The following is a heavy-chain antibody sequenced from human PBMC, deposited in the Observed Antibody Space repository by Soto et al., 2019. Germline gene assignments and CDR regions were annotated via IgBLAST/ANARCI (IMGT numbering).Heavy chain of an antibody. V-gene: IGHV3-30-3*01. CDR2: ISYDGSNK. J-gene: IGHJ4*02. CDR3: ARDKRDLRFLEWSYYFDY. CDR1: GFTFSSCA. D-gene: IGHD3-3*01. Sequence: QVQLVESGGGVVQPGRSLRLSCAASGFTFSSCAMHWVRQAPGKGLEWVALISYDGSNKYYADSVKGRFTISRDNSKNTLYLQMNSLRAEDTAVYYCARDKRDLRFLEWSYYFDYWGQGTPVTVSS.